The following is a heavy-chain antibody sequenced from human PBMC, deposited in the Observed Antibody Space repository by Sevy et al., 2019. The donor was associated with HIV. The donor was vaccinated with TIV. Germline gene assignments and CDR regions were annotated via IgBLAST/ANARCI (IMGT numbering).Heavy chain of an antibody. CDR3: AKDISQPRPHNYYYGVDV. V-gene: IGHV3-30*18. D-gene: IGHD5-18*01. J-gene: IGHJ6*02. CDR2: ISYDGSNK. CDR1: GFTFSSYG. Sequence: GGSLRLSCAASGFTFSSYGMHWVRQAPGKGLEWVAVISYDGSNKYYADSVKGRFTISRDNSKNTLYLQMNSLRAEDTAVYYCAKDISQPRPHNYYYGVDVWGQGTTVTVSS.